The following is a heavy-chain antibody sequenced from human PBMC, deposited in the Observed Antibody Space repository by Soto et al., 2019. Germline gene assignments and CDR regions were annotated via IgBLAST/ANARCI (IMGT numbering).Heavy chain of an antibody. CDR1: GYTFINFG. Sequence: QVPLVQSGGEVKKPGASVRVSCKTSGYTFINFGITWVRQAPGQGLEWVGKIRGYNGDTNYAPKLQGGVTMTTDTSPSTAYLELRTLRSDDTAVYYCARGRHRNPDYWGQGTLVTVSS. CDR3: ARGRHRNPDY. D-gene: IGHD4-4*01. CDR2: IRGYNGDT. J-gene: IGHJ4*02. V-gene: IGHV1-18*04.